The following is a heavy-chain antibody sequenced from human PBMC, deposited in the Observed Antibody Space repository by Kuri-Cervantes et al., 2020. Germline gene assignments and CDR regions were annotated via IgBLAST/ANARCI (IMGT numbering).Heavy chain of an antibody. V-gene: IGHV1-3*01. CDR3: ASSPTIFGVVTNADLYYFDY. CDR2: INAGNGDT. J-gene: IGHJ4*02. CDR1: GYTFTSYA. Sequence: ASVKVSCKASGYTFTSYAIHWVRQAPGQRLEWMGWINAGNGDTKYSQNLQGRVTFTRDTSASTAYMELSSLRSEDTAVYYCASSPTIFGVVTNADLYYFDYWGQGTLVTVSS. D-gene: IGHD3-3*01.